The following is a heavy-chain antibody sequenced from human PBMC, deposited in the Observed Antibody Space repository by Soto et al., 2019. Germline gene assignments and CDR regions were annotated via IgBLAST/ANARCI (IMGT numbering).Heavy chain of an antibody. Sequence: EVQLLESGGGLVQPGGSLRLSCAASGFTFSSYAMSWVRQAPGKGLEWVSAISGSGGSTYYADSVKGRFTISRDNSKNTLYLQMNSLRAEDTAVYYCAKYTGGSHYYYYYMDVWGKGTTVTVSS. CDR1: GFTFSSYA. D-gene: IGHD1-26*01. CDR3: AKYTGGSHYYYYYMDV. J-gene: IGHJ6*03. CDR2: ISGSGGST. V-gene: IGHV3-23*01.